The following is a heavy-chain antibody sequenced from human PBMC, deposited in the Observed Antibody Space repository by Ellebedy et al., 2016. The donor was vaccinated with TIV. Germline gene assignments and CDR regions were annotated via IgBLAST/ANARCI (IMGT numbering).Heavy chain of an antibody. D-gene: IGHD4-17*01. CDR2: MNPNSGST. CDR1: GYTFTSYD. J-gene: IGHJ6*02. CDR3: ARDSRRTVTDLTFYYYGMDV. V-gene: IGHV1-8*01. Sequence: ASVKVSCXASGYTFTSYDINWVRQATGQGLEWMGWMNPNSGSTSYAQKFQGRVTMTRDTSTSTVYMELSSLRSEDTAVYYCARDSRRTVTDLTFYYYGMDVWGQGTTVTVSS.